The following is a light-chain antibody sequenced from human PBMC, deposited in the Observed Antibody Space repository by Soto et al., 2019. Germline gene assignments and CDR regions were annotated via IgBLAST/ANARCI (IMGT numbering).Light chain of an antibody. CDR2: DAS. Sequence: EIVLAQSPATLSLSPGERATLSCRASQCVSSYLAWYQQKPGQAPRLLIYDASNRATGIPARFSGSGTGTDFTLTISGLEPEDFAVYYCQQYGSSGTFGQGTKVDIK. CDR1: QCVSSY. J-gene: IGKJ1*01. V-gene: IGKV3-11*01. CDR3: QQYGSSGT.